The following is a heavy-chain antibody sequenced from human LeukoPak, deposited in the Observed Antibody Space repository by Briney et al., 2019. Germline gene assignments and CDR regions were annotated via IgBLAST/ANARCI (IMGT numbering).Heavy chain of an antibody. CDR2: IIPIFGTA. J-gene: IGHJ4*02. V-gene: IGHV1-69*13. Sequence: ASVKVSCKASGGTFTSYAISWVRQAPGQGLEWMGGIIPIFGTATYAQKFQGRVTITADESTSTAYMELSGLRSEDTAVFYCARDRDYYDSSGYGDGFDYWGQGTLVTVSS. CDR1: GGTFTSYA. D-gene: IGHD3-22*01. CDR3: ARDRDYYDSSGYGDGFDY.